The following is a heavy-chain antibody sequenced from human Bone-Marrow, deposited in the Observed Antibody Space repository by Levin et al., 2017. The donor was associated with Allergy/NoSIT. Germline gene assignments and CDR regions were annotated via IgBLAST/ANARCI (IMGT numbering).Heavy chain of an antibody. J-gene: IGHJ4*02. CDR1: GGSFSDYA. CDR3: ARGNSGYDRRTYFFDY. D-gene: IGHD5-12*01. CDR2: IIPIFGSA. V-gene: IGHV1-69*13. Sequence: SVKVSCQASGGSFSDYAISWVRQAPGQGLEWMGGIIPIFGSANYPQKFQGRVSITADESTFTAYMEVSSLRSEDTAVYYCARGNSGYDRRTYFFDYWGQGTLVTVSS.